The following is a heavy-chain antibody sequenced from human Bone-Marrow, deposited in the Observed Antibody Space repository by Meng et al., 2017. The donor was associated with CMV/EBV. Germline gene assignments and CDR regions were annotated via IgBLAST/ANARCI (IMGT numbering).Heavy chain of an antibody. CDR3: AKDHSPSTNYDFWSGYYRDNWSDP. CDR1: GLTFSNYG. J-gene: IGHJ5*02. CDR2: IRNDGSN. Sequence: GGSLRLSCAASGLTFSNYGMHWVRQAPGKGLEWVAFIRNDGSNKYADSVKGRFTISRANSKNTLYLQMNRLRTEDTAVYYCAKDHSPSTNYDFWSGYYRDNWSDPWGQGTLVTVSS. V-gene: IGHV3-30*02. D-gene: IGHD3-3*01.